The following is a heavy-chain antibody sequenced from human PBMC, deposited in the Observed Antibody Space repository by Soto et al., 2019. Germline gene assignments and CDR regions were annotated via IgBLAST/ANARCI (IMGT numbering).Heavy chain of an antibody. V-gene: IGHV4-61*01. CDR3: ARDVGEGYCSGGSCRLNWFDP. J-gene: IGHJ5*02. CDR1: GGSVSSGSYY. CDR2: IYYSGST. Sequence: ASETLSLTCTVSGGSVSSGSYYWSWIRQPPGKGLEWIGYIYYSGSTNYNPSLKSRVTISVDTSKNQFSLKLSSVTAADTAVYYCARDVGEGYCSGGSCRLNWFDPWGQGTLVTVS. D-gene: IGHD2-15*01.